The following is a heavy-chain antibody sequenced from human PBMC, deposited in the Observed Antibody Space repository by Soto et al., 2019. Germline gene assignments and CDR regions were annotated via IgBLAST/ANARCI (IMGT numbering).Heavy chain of an antibody. CDR3: AKDSWSSAYYFDY. J-gene: IGHJ4*02. CDR2: ISYDGSNK. V-gene: IGHV3-30*18. D-gene: IGHD2-15*01. CDR1: GFTFSSYG. Sequence: GGSLRLSCAASGFTFSSYGMHWVRQAPGKGLEWVAVISYDGSNKYYADSVKGRFTISRDNSKNTLYLQMNSLRAEATAVYYCAKDSWSSAYYFDYWGQGTLVTVSS.